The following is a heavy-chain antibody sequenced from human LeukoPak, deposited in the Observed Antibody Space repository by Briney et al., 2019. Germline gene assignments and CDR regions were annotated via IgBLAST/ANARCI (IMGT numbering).Heavy chain of an antibody. J-gene: IGHJ4*02. CDR2: IYSGGST. D-gene: IGHD3-10*01. Sequence: PGGSLRLSCAASGFTFSSYWMHWVRQAPGKGLVWVSVIYSGGSTYYADSVKGRFTISRDNSKNTLYLQMNSLRAEDTAVYYCARVAVLLWFGVDYWGQGTLVTVSS. CDR1: GFTFSSYW. V-gene: IGHV3-66*01. CDR3: ARVAVLLWFGVDY.